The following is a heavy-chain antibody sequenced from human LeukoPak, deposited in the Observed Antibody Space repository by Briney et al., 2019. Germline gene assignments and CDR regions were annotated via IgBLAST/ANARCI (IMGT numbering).Heavy chain of an antibody. J-gene: IGHJ2*01. D-gene: IGHD4-17*01. CDR3: ARDGDYDWYFDL. CDR1: GYSISSGYY. Sequence: SETLSLTCAVSGYSISSGYYWSWIRQPPGKGLEWIGYIYYSGSTNYNPSLKSRTTISLDTSKSQFSLKLNSVTAADTAVYYCARDGDYDWYFDLWGRGTLVTVSS. V-gene: IGHV4-61*01. CDR2: IYYSGST.